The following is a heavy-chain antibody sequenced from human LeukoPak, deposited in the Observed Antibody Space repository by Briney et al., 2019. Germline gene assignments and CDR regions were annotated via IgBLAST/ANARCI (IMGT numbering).Heavy chain of an antibody. CDR3: ARGRRIAAAGTYDY. V-gene: IGHV4-59*10. CDR2: IYTSGST. J-gene: IGHJ4*02. Sequence: SETLSLTCAVYGGSFSGYYWSWIRQPAGKGLEWIGRIYTSGSTNYNPSLKSRVTMSVDTSKNQFSLKLSSVTAADTAVYYCARGRRIAAAGTYDYWGQGTLVTVSS. CDR1: GGSFSGYY. D-gene: IGHD6-13*01.